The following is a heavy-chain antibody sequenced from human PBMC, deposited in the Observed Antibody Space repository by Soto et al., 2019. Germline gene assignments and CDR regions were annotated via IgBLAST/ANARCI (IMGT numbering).Heavy chain of an antibody. CDR2: ISGSGGST. CDR3: VKDQDDFWIRDYKDV. V-gene: IGHV3-23*01. CDR1: GFTFSSYA. J-gene: IGHJ6*03. Sequence: GGSLRLSCAASGFTFSSYAMSWVRQAPGKGLEWVSAISGSGGSTYYADSVKGRFTISRDNSKNTLYLQMNSLRAEDTAVYYCVKDQDDFWIRDYKDVWGRGTTVTVSS. D-gene: IGHD3-3*01.